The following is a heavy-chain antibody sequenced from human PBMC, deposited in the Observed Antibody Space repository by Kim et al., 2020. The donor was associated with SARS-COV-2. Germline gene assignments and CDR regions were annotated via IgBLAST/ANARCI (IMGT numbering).Heavy chain of an antibody. CDR3: ANPRQPDY. D-gene: IGHD6-13*01. J-gene: IGHJ4*02. V-gene: IGHV3-23*01. Sequence: GETTPYAETVKDRFTVTRDNSKTTLYLQMSSLRAEDTAIYYCANPRQPDYWGQGTLVTVSS. CDR2: GETT.